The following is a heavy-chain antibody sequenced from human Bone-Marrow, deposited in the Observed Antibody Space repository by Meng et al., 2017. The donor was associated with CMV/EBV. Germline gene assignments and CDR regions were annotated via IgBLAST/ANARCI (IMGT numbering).Heavy chain of an antibody. CDR2: IYSGGST. CDR3: ARVKLQYLNWFDP. J-gene: IGHJ5*02. V-gene: IGHV3-66*02. CDR1: GFTVSSNY. D-gene: IGHD4-11*01. Sequence: GESLKISCAASGFTVSSNYMSWVRQAPGKGLEWVSVIYSGGSTYYADSVKGRFTISRDNSKNTLYLQMNSLRAEGTAVYYCARVKLQYLNWFDPWGQGTLVTVSS.